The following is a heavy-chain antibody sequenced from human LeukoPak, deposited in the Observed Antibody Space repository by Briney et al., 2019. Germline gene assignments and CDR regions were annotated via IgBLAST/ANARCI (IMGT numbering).Heavy chain of an antibody. CDR3: ARMHDYVWGSYRYRSNDY. Sequence: GGSLRLSCAASGFTVSSNYMSWVRQAPGKGLEWVSVSYSGGSTYYADSVKGRFTISRDNSKNTLYLQMNSLRAEDTAVYYCARMHDYVWGSYRYRSNDYWGQGTLVTVSS. CDR1: GFTVSSNY. V-gene: IGHV3-66*02. J-gene: IGHJ4*02. D-gene: IGHD3-16*02. CDR2: SYSGGST.